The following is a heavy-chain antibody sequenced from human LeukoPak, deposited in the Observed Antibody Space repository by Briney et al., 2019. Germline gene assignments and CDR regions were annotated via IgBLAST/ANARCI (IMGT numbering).Heavy chain of an antibody. V-gene: IGHV4-61*02. Sequence: SQTLSLTCTVSGGSISSGSYYWSWIRQPAGKGLEWIGRIYTSGSTNYNPSLKSRVTISVDTSKNQFSLKLSSVTAADTAVYYCARAYGDSSGYLHAFDIWGQGTMVTVSS. D-gene: IGHD3-22*01. CDR2: IYTSGST. CDR3: ARAYGDSSGYLHAFDI. CDR1: GGSISSGSYY. J-gene: IGHJ3*02.